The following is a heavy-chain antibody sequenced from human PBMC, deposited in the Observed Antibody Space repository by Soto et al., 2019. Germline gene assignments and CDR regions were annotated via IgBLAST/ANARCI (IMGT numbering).Heavy chain of an antibody. V-gene: IGHV3-30-3*01. CDR2: ISYDGSSK. Sequence: QVQLVESGGGVVQPGRSLRLSCAASGFTFSTYAMHWVLQAPGNGLECVVIISYDGSSKYYADSVKGRFTISRDHSNNTLYLQMNSLRAEDTAVYYCARDTSPYSSGWHNRHFDYWGQGTLVTVSS. CDR1: GFTFSTYA. CDR3: ARDTSPYSSGWHNRHFDY. J-gene: IGHJ4*02. D-gene: IGHD6-19*01.